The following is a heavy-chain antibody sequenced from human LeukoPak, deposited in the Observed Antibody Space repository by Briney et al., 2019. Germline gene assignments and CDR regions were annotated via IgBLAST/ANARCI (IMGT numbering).Heavy chain of an antibody. V-gene: IGHV1-18*01. Sequence: ASVKVSCTASGYSFTGYGITWVRQAPGQGLEWMGWISAYNGNTNYAQKLQDRVTMTTDTPTSTAYMELRSLRSDDTAVYYCARGFTYYYDSSGYPILGYWGQGTLVTVSS. CDR3: ARGFTYYYDSSGYPILGY. CDR2: ISAYNGNT. D-gene: IGHD3-22*01. CDR1: GYSFTGYG. J-gene: IGHJ4*02.